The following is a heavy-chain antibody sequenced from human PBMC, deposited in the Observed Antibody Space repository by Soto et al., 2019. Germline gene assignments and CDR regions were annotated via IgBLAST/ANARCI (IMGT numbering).Heavy chain of an antibody. J-gene: IGHJ4*02. D-gene: IGHD5-18*01. V-gene: IGHV3-23*01. CDR1: GFTFSSYA. CDR3: AKVRGDTTMALYDY. CDR2: ISGSDGST. Sequence: GGSLRLSCAASGFTFSSYAMSWVRQAPGKGLEWVSAISGSDGSTYYADSVKGRLTISRYNSKNTLYLEMNSLRGEDTAVYYCAKVRGDTTMALYDYWGQGTLVTV.